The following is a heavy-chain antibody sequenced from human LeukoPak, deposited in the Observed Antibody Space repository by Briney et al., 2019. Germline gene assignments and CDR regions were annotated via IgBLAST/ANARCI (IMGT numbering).Heavy chain of an antibody. V-gene: IGHV3-7*01. CDR2: IKQDGSEK. J-gene: IGHJ3*02. CDR1: GFTFSSYW. D-gene: IGHD2-2*02. Sequence: GGSLRLSCAASGFTFSSYWMSWVRQAPGKGLEWVANIKQDGSEKYYVDSVKGRFTISRDNAKNSLYLQMNSLRAEDTAVYYCARDHALGYCSSTSCYTRHDAFDIWGQGTMVTVSS. CDR3: ARDHALGYCSSTSCYTRHDAFDI.